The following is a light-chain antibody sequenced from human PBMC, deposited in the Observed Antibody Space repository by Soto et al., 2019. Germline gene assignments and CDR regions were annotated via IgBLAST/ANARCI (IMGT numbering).Light chain of an antibody. CDR2: GAS. CDR1: QSVSSD. Sequence: EMVMTQSPATLSVSPGERATLSCRASQSVSSDLAWYQQKPGQAPRLLMYGASTRATGVPARFSGSGSGTEFTVTISSLQSEDFAVYYCQQYNTWPHTFGQGTKLEIK. V-gene: IGKV3-15*01. CDR3: QQYNTWPHT. J-gene: IGKJ2*01.